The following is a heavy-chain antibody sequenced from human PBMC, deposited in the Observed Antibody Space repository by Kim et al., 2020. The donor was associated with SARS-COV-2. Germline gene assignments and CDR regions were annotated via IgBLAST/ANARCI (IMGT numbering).Heavy chain of an antibody. V-gene: IGHV3-74*01. Sequence: GGSLRLSCAASGFTFSSHWMHWVRQVPGKGLVWVSRINTDVSATDYADSVKGRFTISRDNAKNTLYLQMNSLRPEDTAVYYCARAVYNSAPGSDSWGRGT. J-gene: IGHJ4*02. CDR3: ARAVYNSAPGSDS. CDR2: INTDVSAT. D-gene: IGHD1-1*01. CDR1: GFTFSSHW.